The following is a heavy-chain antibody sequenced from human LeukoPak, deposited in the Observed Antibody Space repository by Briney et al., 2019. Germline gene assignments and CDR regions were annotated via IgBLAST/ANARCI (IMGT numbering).Heavy chain of an antibody. CDR1: GYTFTGYY. Sequence: ASVKVSCKASGYTFTGYYMHWVRQAPGQGLEWMGWINPNSSGTNYAQKFQGRVTMTRDTSISTAYMELSRLRSDDTAVYYCARSRIVVVPAAISRYGMDVWGQGTTVTVSS. V-gene: IGHV1-2*02. CDR2: INPNSSGT. CDR3: ARSRIVVVPAAISRYGMDV. J-gene: IGHJ6*02. D-gene: IGHD2-2*01.